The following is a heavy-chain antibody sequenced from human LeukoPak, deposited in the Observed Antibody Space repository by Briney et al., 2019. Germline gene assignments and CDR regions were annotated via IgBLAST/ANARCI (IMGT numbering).Heavy chain of an antibody. CDR3: AKDPSVYVWGSYRSN. CDR1: GFTFSSYA. J-gene: IGHJ4*02. CDR2: ISGSGGST. D-gene: IGHD3-16*02. V-gene: IGHV3-23*01. Sequence: GGSLRLSCAASGFTFSSYAMNWVRQGPGKGLEWVSGISGSGGSTYYADSVKGRITISRDNSKNTLYPQMNSLRADDTAVYYCAKDPSVYVWGSYRSNWGQGTLVTVSS.